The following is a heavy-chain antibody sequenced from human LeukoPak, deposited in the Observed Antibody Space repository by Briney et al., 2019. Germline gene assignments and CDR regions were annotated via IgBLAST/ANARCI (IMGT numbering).Heavy chain of an antibody. D-gene: IGHD3-10*01. CDR1: GFTFSSYA. V-gene: IGHV3-23*01. J-gene: IGHJ6*02. CDR3: ARDAPYGSGSYDVYYGMDV. CDR2: ISGSGGST. Sequence: GGSLRLSCAASGFTFSSYAMSWVRQAPGKGLEWVSAISGSGGSTYYADSVKGRFTISRDNSKNTLYLQMNSLRAEDTAVYYCARDAPYGSGSYDVYYGMDVWGQGTTVTVSS.